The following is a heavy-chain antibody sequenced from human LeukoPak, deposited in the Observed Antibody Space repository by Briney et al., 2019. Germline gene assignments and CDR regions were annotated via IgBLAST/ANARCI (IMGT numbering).Heavy chain of an antibody. D-gene: IGHD4/OR15-4a*01. CDR2: IYHSGST. V-gene: IGHV4-30-2*01. CDR1: GGSISSGGYS. J-gene: IGHJ6*02. Sequence: SETLSLTCAVSGGSISSGGYSWSWIRQPPGKGLEWIGYIYHSGSTYYNPSLKSRVTISVDTSKNQFSLKLSSVTAADTAVYYCGLSYYYYGMDVWGQGTTVTVSS. CDR3: GLSYYYYGMDV.